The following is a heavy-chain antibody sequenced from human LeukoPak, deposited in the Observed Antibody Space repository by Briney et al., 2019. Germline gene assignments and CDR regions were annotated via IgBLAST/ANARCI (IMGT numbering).Heavy chain of an antibody. CDR2: IYYSGST. CDR3: ARGRDNYYDSSWLRPPFDY. J-gene: IGHJ4*02. D-gene: IGHD3-22*01. CDR1: GGSISSSSYY. V-gene: IGHV4-39*07. Sequence: SGTLSLICTVSGGSISSSSYYWGWIRQPPGKGLEWIGSIYYSGSTYYNPSLKSRVTISVDTSKNQFSLKLSSVTAADTAVYYCARGRDNYYDSSWLRPPFDYWGQGTLVTVSS.